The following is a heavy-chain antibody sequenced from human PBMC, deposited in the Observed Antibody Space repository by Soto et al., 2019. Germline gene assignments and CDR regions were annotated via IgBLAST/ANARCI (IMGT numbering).Heavy chain of an antibody. CDR2: IWYDGSNK. CDR3: ARDGEESILARFYYYMDV. J-gene: IGHJ6*03. Sequence: QVQLVESGGGVAQPGRSLRLSCSASGFTFSSYAMHWVRQAPGKGLEWVAVIWYDGSNKYYADSVKGRFTISRDNSKNTLYLQMSSLRAEDTALYYCARDGEESILARFYYYMDVWGKGTTVTVSS. V-gene: IGHV3-33*01. D-gene: IGHD6-6*01. CDR1: GFTFSSYA.